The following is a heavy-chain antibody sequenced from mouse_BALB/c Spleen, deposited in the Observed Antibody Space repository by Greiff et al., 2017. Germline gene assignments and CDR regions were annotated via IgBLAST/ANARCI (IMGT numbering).Heavy chain of an antibody. D-gene: IGHD2-1*01. CDR1: GFTFSSYA. CDR3: ARRYGNYGYFDV. J-gene: IGHJ1*01. V-gene: IGHV5-6-5*01. Sequence: EVHLVESGGGLVQPGGSRKLSCAASGFTFSSYAMSWVRQTPEKRLEWVASISSGGSTYYPDSVKGRFTISRDNARNILYLQMSSLRSEDTAMYYCARRYGNYGYFDVWGAGTTVTVSS. CDR2: ISSGGST.